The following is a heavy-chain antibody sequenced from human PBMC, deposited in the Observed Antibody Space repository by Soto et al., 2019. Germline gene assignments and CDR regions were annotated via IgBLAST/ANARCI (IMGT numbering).Heavy chain of an antibody. CDR2: ISAYNGDT. V-gene: IGHV1-18*01. CDR3: ASPNSGYVFTPPETYGMDV. Sequence: GASVKVSCKASGYTFTNFDISWVRQAPGQGLEWMGWISAYNGDTKYSQKVQDRVTLTTDTSTSTAYMDLRSLRYDDTAIYYCASPNSGYVFTPPETYGMDVWGQGTTVTVSS. J-gene: IGHJ6*02. CDR1: GYTFTNFD. D-gene: IGHD5-12*01.